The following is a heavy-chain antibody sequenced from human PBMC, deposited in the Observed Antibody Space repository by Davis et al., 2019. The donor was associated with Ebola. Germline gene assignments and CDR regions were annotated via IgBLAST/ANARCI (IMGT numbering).Heavy chain of an antibody. Sequence: AASVKVSCKASGYTFTGYYMHWVRQAPGQGLEWMGWINPNSGGTNYAQKFQGWVTMTRDTSISTAYMELSRLRSEDTAVYYCATYYGSGSYYIDYWGQGTLVTVSS. V-gene: IGHV1-2*04. CDR1: GYTFTGYY. D-gene: IGHD3-10*01. CDR2: INPNSGGT. CDR3: ATYYGSGSYYIDY. J-gene: IGHJ4*02.